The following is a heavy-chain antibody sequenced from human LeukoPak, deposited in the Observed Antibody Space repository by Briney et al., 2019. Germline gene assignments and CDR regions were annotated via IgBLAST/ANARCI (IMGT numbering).Heavy chain of an antibody. V-gene: IGHV3-30*18. Sequence: GGSLRLSCAASGFTFNSYGMHWVRQAPGKGLEWFAVISYDGSNKYFADSVKGRFTISRDNSKNTLYLQMNSLRAEDTAVYYCAKVAVGATSLVHWGQGTLVTVSS. J-gene: IGHJ5*02. CDR3: AKVAVGATSLVH. CDR1: GFTFNSYG. D-gene: IGHD1-26*01. CDR2: ISYDGSNK.